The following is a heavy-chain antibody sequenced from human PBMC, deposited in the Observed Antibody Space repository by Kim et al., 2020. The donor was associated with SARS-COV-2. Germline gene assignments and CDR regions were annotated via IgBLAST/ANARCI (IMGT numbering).Heavy chain of an antibody. D-gene: IGHD3-16*02. CDR2: ISYDGSNK. J-gene: IGHJ4*02. Sequence: GGSLRLSCAASGFTFSSYAMHWVRQAPGKGLEWVAVISYDGSNKYYADSVKGRFIISRDNSKNTLYLQMNSLRAEDTAVYYCARDQAPSYDYVWGSYRFHFDCEDYRGQGTLVTGSS. CDR3: ARDQAPSYDYVWGSYRFHFDCEDY. V-gene: IGHV3-30*04. CDR1: GFTFSSYA.